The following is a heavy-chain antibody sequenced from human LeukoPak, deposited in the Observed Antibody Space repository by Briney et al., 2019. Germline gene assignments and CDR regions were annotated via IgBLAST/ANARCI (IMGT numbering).Heavy chain of an antibody. CDR1: GGSLSGYY. D-gene: IGHD2-2*01. CDR3: ARFVPAASRYYFDY. J-gene: IGHJ4*02. Sequence: PSETLSLTCAVYGGSLSGYYWSWIRQPPGKGLEWIREINHSGSTNYNPSLKSRVTISVDTSKNQFSLKLSSVTAADTAVYYCARFVPAASRYYFDYWGQGTLVTVSS. CDR2: INHSGST. V-gene: IGHV4-34*01.